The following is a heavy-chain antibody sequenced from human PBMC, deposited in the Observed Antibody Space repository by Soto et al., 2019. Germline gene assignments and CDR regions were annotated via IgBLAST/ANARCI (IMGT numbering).Heavy chain of an antibody. CDR2: ISYDGSNK. Sequence: GGSLRLSCAASGFTFSIYGMHWVRQAPGKGLEWVAVISYDGSNKYYADSVKGRFTISRDNSKNTLYLQMNSLRAEDTAVYYCAKGNSGSYSWGQGTLVTVSS. CDR3: AKGNSGSYS. CDR1: GFTFSIYG. V-gene: IGHV3-30*18. D-gene: IGHD1-26*01. J-gene: IGHJ4*02.